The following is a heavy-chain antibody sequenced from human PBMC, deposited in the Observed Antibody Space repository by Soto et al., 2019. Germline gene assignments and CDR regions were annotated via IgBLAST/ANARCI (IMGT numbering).Heavy chain of an antibody. Sequence: SETLSLTCTVSGGSISSRSYYWGWIRQPPGKGLEWIGSIYYSGSTYYNPSLKSRVTISVDTSKNQFSLKLSSVTAADTAVYYCARLVYYDSSGLYWGQGTLVTVSS. CDR2: IYYSGST. CDR3: ARLVYYDSSGLY. D-gene: IGHD3-22*01. CDR1: GGSISSRSYY. V-gene: IGHV4-39*01. J-gene: IGHJ4*02.